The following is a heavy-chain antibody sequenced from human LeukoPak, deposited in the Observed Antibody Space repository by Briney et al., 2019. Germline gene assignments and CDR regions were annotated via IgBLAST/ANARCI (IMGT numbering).Heavy chain of an antibody. CDR2: IYYSGST. D-gene: IGHD3-3*01. CDR3: ARVGHHDFWSGWLPFDP. CDR1: GGSISSGGYY. V-gene: IGHV4-31*03. J-gene: IGHJ5*02. Sequence: PSQTLSLTCTVSGGSISSGGYYWSWIRQHPGKGLEWIGYIYYSGSTYYNPSLKSRVTISVDTSKNQFSLKLSSVTAADTAVYYCARVGHHDFWSGWLPFDPWGQGTLVTVSS.